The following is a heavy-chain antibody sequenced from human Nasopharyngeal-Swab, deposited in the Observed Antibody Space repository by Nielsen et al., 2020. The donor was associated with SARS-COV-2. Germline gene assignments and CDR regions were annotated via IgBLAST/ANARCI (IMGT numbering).Heavy chain of an antibody. CDR3: ARGNSAGYYFDY. D-gene: IGHD3-10*01. Sequence: GESLKISCAASGFTFSSYVMHWVRQATGKGLEWVSAIGTAGDPYYPGSVKGRFTISRENAKNSLYLQMNSLRAGGTAVYYCARGNSAGYYFDYWGQGTLVTVSS. CDR2: IGTAGDP. J-gene: IGHJ4*02. CDR1: GFTFSSYV. V-gene: IGHV3-13*05.